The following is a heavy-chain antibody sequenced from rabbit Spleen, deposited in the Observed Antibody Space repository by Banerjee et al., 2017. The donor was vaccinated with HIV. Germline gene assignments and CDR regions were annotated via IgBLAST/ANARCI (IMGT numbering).Heavy chain of an antibody. Sequence: QSLEESGGDLVKPGASLTLTCTASGFSFSSTYYMCWVRQAPGKGPEWIACIYNGDGTTDYASWAKGRFTISKTSSTTVTLQMTSLTVADTATYFCARAISDYRINLWGPGTLVTVS. CDR3: ARAISDYRINL. CDR2: IYNGDGTT. V-gene: IGHV1S40*01. J-gene: IGHJ4*01. D-gene: IGHD8-1*01. CDR1: GFSFSSTYY.